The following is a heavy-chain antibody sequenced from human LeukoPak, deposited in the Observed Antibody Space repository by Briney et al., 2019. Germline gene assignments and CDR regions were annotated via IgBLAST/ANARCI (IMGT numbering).Heavy chain of an antibody. J-gene: IGHJ5*02. Sequence: GGSLRLSCAASGFTFSSYAMSWVRQAPGKGLEWVSAISGSGGSTYYADSVKGRFTISRDNSKNTLYLQMNSLRAVDTAVYYCAKHLASSGYYSIDWFDPWGQGTLVTVSS. D-gene: IGHD3-22*01. CDR1: GFTFSSYA. V-gene: IGHV3-23*01. CDR2: ISGSGGST. CDR3: AKHLASSGYYSIDWFDP.